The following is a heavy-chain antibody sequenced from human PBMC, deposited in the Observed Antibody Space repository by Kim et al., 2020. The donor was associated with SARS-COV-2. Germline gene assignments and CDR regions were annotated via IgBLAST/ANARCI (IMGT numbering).Heavy chain of an antibody. Sequence: GGSLRLSCAASGFTFSSYAMSWVRQAPGKGLEWVSAISGSGGSTYYADSVKGRFTISRDNSKNTLYLQMNSLRAEDTAVYYCAKFFEGVLDRPRRFDYWGQGTLVTVSS. CDR2: ISGSGGST. J-gene: IGHJ4*02. V-gene: IGHV3-23*01. CDR3: AKFFEGVLDRPRRFDY. CDR1: GFTFSSYA. D-gene: IGHD3-16*01.